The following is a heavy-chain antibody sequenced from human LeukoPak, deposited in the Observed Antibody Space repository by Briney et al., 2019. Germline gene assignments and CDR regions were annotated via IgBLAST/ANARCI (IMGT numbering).Heavy chain of an antibody. CDR1: GYTLTNFY. J-gene: IGHJ4*02. Sequence: GASVNVSCKASGYTLTNFYMHWVRQAPGQGLEWMGIINHRGDDTKYAQKFQGRVTVTRNTSTSTAYMELSRLRSDDTAVYYCARAGTDTAMITVYWGQGTLVTVSS. CDR2: INHRGDDT. CDR3: ARAGTDTAMITVY. V-gene: IGHV1-46*01. D-gene: IGHD5-18*01.